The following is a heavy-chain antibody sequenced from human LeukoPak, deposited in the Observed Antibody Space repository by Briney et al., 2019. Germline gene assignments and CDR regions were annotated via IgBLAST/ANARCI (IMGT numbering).Heavy chain of an antibody. CDR2: IKHGGGT. CDR3: ARGAPGY. CDR1: GGSFSDYP. J-gene: IGHJ4*02. Sequence: SETLSLTCAIYGGSFSDYPSTWIRQPPGKGLEWIGQIKHGGGTKYNPSLNSRVTMSLDTSKNQFSLKMTSVTAADTATYYCARGAPGYWGQGTLVTVSS. V-gene: IGHV4-34*01.